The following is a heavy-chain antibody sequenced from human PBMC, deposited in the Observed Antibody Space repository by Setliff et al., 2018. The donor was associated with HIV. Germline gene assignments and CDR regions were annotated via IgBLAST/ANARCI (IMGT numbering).Heavy chain of an antibody. CDR1: GFAFDNYC. CDR3: AKPLTQWGVSPYHYAVDV. D-gene: IGHD1-26*01. V-gene: IGHV3-23*01. CDR2: IGGSTGST. Sequence: EGSLRLSCAASGFAFDNYCMTWVRQAPGKGLEWVSAIGGSTGSTYYADSVKGRFTISTDNSKNTLYLQMNSLRAEDTAVYYCAKPLTQWGVSPYHYAVDVWGQGTTVTVSS. J-gene: IGHJ6*02.